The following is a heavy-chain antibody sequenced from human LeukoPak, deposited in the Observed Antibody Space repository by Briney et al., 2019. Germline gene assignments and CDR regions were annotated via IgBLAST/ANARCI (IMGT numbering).Heavy chain of an antibody. CDR1: GFTFRDYY. CDR2: ISSGGNTI. V-gene: IGHV3-11*01. Sequence: PGGSLRLSCAASGFTFRDYYMSWIRQAPGKGLEWVSYISSGGNTIYYADSVKGRFTISRDNAKNSLYLQMNSLRAEDTAVYHCARAFLDAFDVWGQGTMVTVSS. J-gene: IGHJ3*01. CDR3: ARAFLDAFDV.